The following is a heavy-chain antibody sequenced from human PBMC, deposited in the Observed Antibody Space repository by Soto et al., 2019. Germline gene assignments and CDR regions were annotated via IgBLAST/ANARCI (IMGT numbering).Heavy chain of an antibody. J-gene: IGHJ5*02. D-gene: IGHD3-16*02. Sequence: TSETLSLTSTFSGGSISSGGYYWGWIRQPPGKGLEWIGSIYHSGSTYYNPSLKSRVTISVDTSKNQFSLKLSSVTAADTAVYYCATVGRYDYVWGSYRPTSNLNWFDPWGQGTLVTVSS. CDR2: IYHSGST. V-gene: IGHV4-39*07. CDR3: ATVGRYDYVWGSYRPTSNLNWFDP. CDR1: GGSISSGGYY.